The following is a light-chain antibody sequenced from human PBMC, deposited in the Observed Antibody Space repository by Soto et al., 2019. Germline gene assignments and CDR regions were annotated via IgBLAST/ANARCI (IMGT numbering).Light chain of an antibody. V-gene: IGLV2-23*02. Sequence: QSVLTQPASASGSPGQSITISCTGTSSDVGSYNLVSWYQQHPGKAPKLMVYEVSKRPSGVSNRFSGSKSGNTASLTISGLQAEDEADYYCCSYAGSSTFYVVFGGGTKVTVL. CDR1: SSDVGSYNL. CDR2: EVS. CDR3: CSYAGSSTFYVV. J-gene: IGLJ2*01.